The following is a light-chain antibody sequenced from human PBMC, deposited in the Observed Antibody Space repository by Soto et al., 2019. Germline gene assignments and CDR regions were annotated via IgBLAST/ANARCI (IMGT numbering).Light chain of an antibody. J-gene: IGKJ4*01. V-gene: IGKV3-15*01. CDR1: QSVSNN. Sequence: EIVMTQSPATLSVSPGERATLSCRASQSVSNNLAWYQQKPGQAPRLLIYGSSTRATGIPARFSGSGSGKEFTLTISSLQSEDFAVYYCQQYNNWPLTFGGGTKVGIK. CDR3: QQYNNWPLT. CDR2: GSS.